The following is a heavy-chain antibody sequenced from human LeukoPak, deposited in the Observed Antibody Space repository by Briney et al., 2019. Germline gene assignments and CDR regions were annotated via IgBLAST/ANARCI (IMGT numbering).Heavy chain of an antibody. D-gene: IGHD3-3*01. V-gene: IGHV1-46*01. J-gene: IGHJ4*02. CDR2: INPNGGST. Sequence: ASVKVSCKASGYTFTNYYKHWVRQAPGQGLEWMGIINPNGGSTNYAQKFQGRVTMTRDTSTSTVYMELSSLRSEDTAVYYCARGFLYDFWSGYWSYFEYWGQGTLVTVSS. CDR3: ARGFLYDFWSGYWSYFEY. CDR1: GYTFTNYY.